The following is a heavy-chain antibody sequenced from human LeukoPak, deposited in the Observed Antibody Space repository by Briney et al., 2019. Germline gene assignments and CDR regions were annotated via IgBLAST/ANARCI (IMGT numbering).Heavy chain of an antibody. D-gene: IGHD2-15*01. CDR3: VEDVVVIVAAKPGI. CDR1: GFSFSTYA. Sequence: RGSLRLSCAASGFSFSTYAMSWVRQAPGKGLEWVSSISGSGGDTYYADAVKGRFTISRDNSKNTLYLQMNSLRAEDTAVYYCVEDVVVIVAAKPGIWGQGALVTVSS. J-gene: IGHJ4*02. CDR2: ISGSGGDT. V-gene: IGHV3-23*01.